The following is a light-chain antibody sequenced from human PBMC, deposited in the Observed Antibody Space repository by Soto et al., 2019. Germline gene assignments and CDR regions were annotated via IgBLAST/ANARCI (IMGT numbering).Light chain of an antibody. CDR1: QSVRSN. Sequence: EIVMTQSPATLSVSPGERATLSCRASQSVRSNLAWYQQKPGQAPRLLIYGASTRATGIPARFSGSGSGTEFTLTISSLQSEDFAVYYCQKYNNWPQTFGQGTRLEIK. CDR3: QKYNNWPQT. V-gene: IGKV3-15*01. CDR2: GAS. J-gene: IGKJ5*01.